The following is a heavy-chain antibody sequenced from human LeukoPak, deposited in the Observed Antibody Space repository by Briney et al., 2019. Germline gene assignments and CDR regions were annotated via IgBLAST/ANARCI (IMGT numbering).Heavy chain of an antibody. J-gene: IGHJ4*02. Sequence: SETLSLTCTVSDGSISSGSYYWAWIRQPPGKGLEYIGNVYYSGSTYYNPSLKSRVTISVDTSKNQFSLKLSSVTAADTAVYYCARHLRDGYNWDLDYWGQGTLVTVSS. CDR1: DGSISSGSYY. D-gene: IGHD5-24*01. CDR3: ARHLRDGYNWDLDY. V-gene: IGHV4-39*01. CDR2: VYYSGST.